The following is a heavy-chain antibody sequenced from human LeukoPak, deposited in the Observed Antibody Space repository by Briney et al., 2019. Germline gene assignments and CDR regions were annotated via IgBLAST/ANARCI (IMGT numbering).Heavy chain of an antibody. J-gene: IGHJ3*02. CDR2: FSYDGSIR. CDR3: ARGYRPYDDAFDI. D-gene: IGHD3-16*02. V-gene: IGHV3-30*01. Sequence: PGRSLRLSCAVSGFTLTTYAMHWVRQAPGKGLEWVAMFSYDGSIRYNADSVQGRFTISRDTSQNTLDLQMDSLRPDDTAVYYCARGYRPYDDAFDIWGHGTLVTLSS. CDR1: GFTLTTYA.